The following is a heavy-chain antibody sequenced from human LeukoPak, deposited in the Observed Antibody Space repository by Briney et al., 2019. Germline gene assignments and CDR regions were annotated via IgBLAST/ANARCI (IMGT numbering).Heavy chain of an antibody. Sequence: SETLTLTCAVYGGSFSGYYWNWIRQPPGKGLEWLGEINHSGSTNYNPSLKSRVTISVDTSKNQFSLKLSSVTAADTAVYYCARHDPARHDAFDIWGQGTMVTVSS. CDR1: GGSFSGYY. V-gene: IGHV4-34*01. CDR3: ARHDPARHDAFDI. D-gene: IGHD1-1*01. CDR2: INHSGST. J-gene: IGHJ3*02.